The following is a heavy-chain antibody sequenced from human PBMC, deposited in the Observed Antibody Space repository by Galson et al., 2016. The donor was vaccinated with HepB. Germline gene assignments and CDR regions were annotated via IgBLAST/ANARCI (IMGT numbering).Heavy chain of an antibody. V-gene: IGHV3-7*04. CDR1: GFTFRNYW. Sequence: SLRLSCADSGFTFRNYWMTWIRQAPGKGLEWVANINQDGSEKQYVDSVKGRFTISRDNAENSLYLQMTSLTAEDTAVYYCARGRSILERGWYWFDPWGQGTLVTVSS. J-gene: IGHJ5*02. CDR3: ARGRSILERGWYWFDP. CDR2: INQDGSEK. D-gene: IGHD6-19*01.